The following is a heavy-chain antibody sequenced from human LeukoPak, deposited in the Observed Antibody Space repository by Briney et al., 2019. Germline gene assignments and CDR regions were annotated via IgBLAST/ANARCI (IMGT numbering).Heavy chain of an antibody. CDR2: ISYDGSNK. V-gene: IGHV3-30*18. J-gene: IGHJ4*02. Sequence: GGSLRLSCAASGFTFSSYGMHWVRQAPGKGLEWVAVISYDGSNKYYADSVKGRFTISRDNSKNTLYLQMNSLRAEDTAVYYCAKEGLAAAARSWGQGTLVTVSS. D-gene: IGHD6-13*01. CDR3: AKEGLAAAARS. CDR1: GFTFSSYG.